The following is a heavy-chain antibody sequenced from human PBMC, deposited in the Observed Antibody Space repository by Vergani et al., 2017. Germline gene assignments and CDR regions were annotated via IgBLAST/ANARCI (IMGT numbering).Heavy chain of an antibody. CDR2: IYYSGST. CDR3: ARLYCSSTSCYGMDV. CDR1: GGSISSYY. V-gene: IGHV4-59*01. Sequence: QVQLQESGPGLVKPSETLSLTCTVSGGSISSYYWSWIRQPPGKGLEWIGYIYYSGSTNYNPSLKSRVTLSVDTSKNQFSLKLSSVTAADTAVYYCARLYCSSTSCYGMDVWGQGTTVTVSS. J-gene: IGHJ6*02. D-gene: IGHD2-2*01.